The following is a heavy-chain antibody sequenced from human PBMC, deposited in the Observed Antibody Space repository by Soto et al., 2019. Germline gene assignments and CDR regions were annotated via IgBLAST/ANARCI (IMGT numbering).Heavy chain of an antibody. CDR3: ASVTSGGIVLAQ. D-gene: IGHD3-16*01. Sequence: PSETLSLTCTVSAASFSKYYWTWIRQSPGKGLEWIGYIYFNGNTNYNPSLKRRVTMSIDTSRKKFSLNLSSVTAADTAVYYCASVTSGGIVLAQWGQGALVT. J-gene: IGHJ4*02. V-gene: IGHV4-59*01. CDR2: IYFNGNT. CDR1: AASFSKYY.